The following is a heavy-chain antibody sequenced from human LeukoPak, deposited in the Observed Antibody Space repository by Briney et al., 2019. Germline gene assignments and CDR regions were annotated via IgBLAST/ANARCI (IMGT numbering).Heavy chain of an antibody. CDR2: VNPNSGDT. CDR1: GYTFTGYY. D-gene: IGHD3-10*01. V-gene: IGHV1-2*02. Sequence: ASVKVSCKASGYTFTGYYIHWVRQAPGQGLEWMGWVNPNSGDTNYAQKFQGRVTMTRDTSINTAYMELSRLRSDDTAVYYCARDIGSGSYYWGQGTLVTVSS. J-gene: IGHJ4*02. CDR3: ARDIGSGSYY.